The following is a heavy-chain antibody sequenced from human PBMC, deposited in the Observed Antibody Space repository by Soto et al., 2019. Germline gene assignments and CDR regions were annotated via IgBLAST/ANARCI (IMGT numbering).Heavy chain of an antibody. CDR2: IKQDGSEK. CDR3: AIEKVGAASVHVFDI. Sequence: GGSLRLSCAASGFTFSSYWMSWVRQAPGKGLEWVANIKQDGSEKYYVDYVKGRFTISRDNAKNSLFLQMNNLRAEYTVFFYCAIEKVGAASVHVFDIWGQGTMVTVSS. J-gene: IGHJ3*02. D-gene: IGHD1-26*01. CDR1: GFTFSSYW. V-gene: IGHV3-7*01.